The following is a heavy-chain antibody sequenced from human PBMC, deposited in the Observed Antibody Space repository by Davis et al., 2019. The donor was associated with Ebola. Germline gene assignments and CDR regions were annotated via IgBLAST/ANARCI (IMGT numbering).Heavy chain of an antibody. CDR1: GYTFTGYY. J-gene: IGHJ4*02. V-gene: IGHV1-3*01. CDR2: INAGTGNT. D-gene: IGHD3-10*01. CDR3: ATERGY. Sequence: AASVKVSCKASGYTFTGYYMHWVRQAPGQSPEWMGWINAGTGNTKVSQKFQGRVSITGDTSASTAYMELTSLRSEDTAVYYCATERGYWGQGTLVIVSS.